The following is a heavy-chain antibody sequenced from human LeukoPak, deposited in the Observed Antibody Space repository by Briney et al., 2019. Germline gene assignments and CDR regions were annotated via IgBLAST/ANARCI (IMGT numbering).Heavy chain of an antibody. D-gene: IGHD3-9*01. Sequence: GGSLRLSCAASGFTFSNAWMSRVRQAPGKGLQWVGRIKSKTDGGTTHYAAPVKGRFTISRDDSKNTLYLQMNSLKTEDTFFFQAEDGIRYFDWPYLDYWGQGTLVTVSS. CDR1: GFTFSNAW. CDR3: EDGIRYFDWPYLDY. J-gene: IGHJ4*02. V-gene: IGHV3-15*01. CDR2: IKSKTDGGTT.